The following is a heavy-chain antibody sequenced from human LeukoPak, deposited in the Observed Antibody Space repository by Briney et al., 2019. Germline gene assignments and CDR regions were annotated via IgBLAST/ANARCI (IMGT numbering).Heavy chain of an antibody. CDR3: ARGTMWQRSYYYYMDV. CDR2: ISYDGSNK. V-gene: IGHV3-30-3*01. D-gene: IGHD6-25*01. Sequence: GGSLRLSCAASGFTFSSYAMHWVRQAPGKGLEWVAVISYDGSNKYYADSVKGRFTISRDNSKNTLYLQMNSLRAEDTAVYYCARGTMWQRSYYYYMDVWGKGPTVTVSS. CDR1: GFTFSSYA. J-gene: IGHJ6*03.